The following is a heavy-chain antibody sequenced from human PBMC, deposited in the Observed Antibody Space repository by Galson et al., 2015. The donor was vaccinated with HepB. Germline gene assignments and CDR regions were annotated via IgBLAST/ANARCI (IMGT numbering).Heavy chain of an antibody. J-gene: IGHJ6*02. CDR2: IDWDDDK. Sequence: PALVKPTQTLTLTCTFSGFSISTSGMCVSWLRQPPGKALEWLARIDWDDDKYYSTSLKTRLTISKDTYKNQVVLTMTNMDPVDTATYYCAQTTGREGDNVDYYFYGMEVWGQGTTVTVSS. D-gene: IGHD1-26*01. CDR3: AQTTGREGDNVDYYFYGMEV. V-gene: IGHV2-70*11. CDR1: GFSISTSGMC.